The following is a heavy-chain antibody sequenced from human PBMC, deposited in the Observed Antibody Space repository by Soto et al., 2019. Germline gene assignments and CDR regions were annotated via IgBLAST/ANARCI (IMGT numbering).Heavy chain of an antibody. CDR3: ATGRGYSYARRFLSELDV. CDR2: IIPIFRTP. CDR1: GVTFSTHA. D-gene: IGHD5-18*01. Sequence: QVQLVQSGAEVKKPGSSVKVSCKASGVTFSTHAFNWVRQAPGQGLEWMGGIIPIFRTPNYAQKFEARVAITADESTSTAYMELSSLRAGDTAVYYCATGRGYSYARRFLSELDVWGQGTTVTVSS. V-gene: IGHV1-69*01. J-gene: IGHJ6*02.